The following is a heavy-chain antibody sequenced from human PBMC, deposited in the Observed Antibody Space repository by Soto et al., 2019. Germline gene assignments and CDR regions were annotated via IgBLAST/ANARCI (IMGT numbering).Heavy chain of an antibody. CDR3: ARDKYYYDSSGYYLKNNYGMDV. J-gene: IGHJ6*02. CDR1: GYTFSTYG. CDR2: INPSGGST. V-gene: IGHV1-46*03. D-gene: IGHD3-22*01. Sequence: GASVKVSCKASGYTFSTYGISWVRQAPGQGLEWMGIINPSGGSTSYAQKFQGRVTMTRDTSTSTVYMELSSLRSEDTAVYYCARDKYYYDSSGYYLKNNYGMDVWGQGTTVTVSS.